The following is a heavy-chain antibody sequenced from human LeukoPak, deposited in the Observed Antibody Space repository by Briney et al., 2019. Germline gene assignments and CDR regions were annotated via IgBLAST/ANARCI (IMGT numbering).Heavy chain of an antibody. CDR2: IYYSGST. CDR3: ARSEAAGARAFDI. J-gene: IGHJ3*02. CDR1: GGSISSGGYY. V-gene: IGHV4-31*03. D-gene: IGHD6-13*01. Sequence: SQTLSLTCTVSGGSISSGGYYWSWIRQHPGKGLEWIGYIYYSGSTYYNPSLKSRVTISVDTSKNQFSLKLSSVTAADTAVYYCARSEAAGARAFDIWGQGTMVTVSS.